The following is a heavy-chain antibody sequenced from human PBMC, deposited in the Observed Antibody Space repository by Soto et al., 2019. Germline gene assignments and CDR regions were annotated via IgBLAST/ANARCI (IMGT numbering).Heavy chain of an antibody. CDR3: ARADLPPGAFDI. CDR1: GYTFTSYG. J-gene: IGHJ3*02. V-gene: IGHV1-18*01. Sequence: ASVKVSCKASGYTFTSYGISWVRQTPGQGLEWMGWISAYNGNTNYAQKLQGRVTMTTDTSTSTAYMELRSLRSDDTAVYYCARADLPPGAFDIWGQGTMVTVSS. CDR2: ISAYNGNT.